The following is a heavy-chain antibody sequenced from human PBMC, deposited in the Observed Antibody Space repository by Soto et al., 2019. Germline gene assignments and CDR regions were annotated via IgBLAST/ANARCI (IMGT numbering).Heavy chain of an antibody. CDR3: ARGGGYYGVLFGY. CDR2: ILYSGTT. D-gene: IGHD4-17*01. J-gene: IGHJ4*02. CDR1: GGAISSSSYF. Sequence: QLQLQESGPGLLRPSETLSLTCNVSGGAISSSSYFWAWVRQPPGKTLEWIGHILYSGTTHYNESLKSPVTLSLDTSKNPFSLRLNSVTPAETAVYYCARGGGYYGVLFGYWGQGTLVPVSS. V-gene: IGHV4-39*01.